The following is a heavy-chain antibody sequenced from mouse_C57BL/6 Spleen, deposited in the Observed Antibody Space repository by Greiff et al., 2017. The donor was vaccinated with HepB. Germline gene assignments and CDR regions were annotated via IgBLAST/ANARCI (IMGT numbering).Heavy chain of an antibody. D-gene: IGHD1-1*01. CDR2: ISYDGSN. J-gene: IGHJ2*01. V-gene: IGHV3-6*01. CDR3: ASGTTVVAPFDY. CDR1: GYSITSGYY. Sequence: EVQLVESGPGLVKPSQSLSLTCSVTGYSITSGYYWNWIRQFPGNKLEWMGYISYDGSNNYNPSLKNRISITRDTSKNQFFLKLNSVTTEDTATYYCASGTTVVAPFDYWGQGTTLTVSS.